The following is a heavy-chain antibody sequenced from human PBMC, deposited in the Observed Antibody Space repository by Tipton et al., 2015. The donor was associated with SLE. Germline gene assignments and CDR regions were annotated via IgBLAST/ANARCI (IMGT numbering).Heavy chain of an antibody. CDR3: AMAWLTTIDAFDI. CDR2: INPRSGDT. J-gene: IGHJ3*02. CDR1: GYMFTGHY. D-gene: IGHD2-21*02. V-gene: IGHV1-2*02. Sequence: QSGAEVKKPGASVRVSCKASGYMFTGHYMHWVRQAPGQGLEWMGRINPRSGDTYYAENFEGRVTMTRDTSISTAFMELNGLTFDDTAVFYCAMAWLTTIDAFDIWGQGTMVTVSS.